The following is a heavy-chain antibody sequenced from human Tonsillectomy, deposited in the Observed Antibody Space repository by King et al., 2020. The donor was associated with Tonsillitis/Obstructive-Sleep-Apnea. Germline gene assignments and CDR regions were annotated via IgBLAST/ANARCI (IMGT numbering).Heavy chain of an antibody. D-gene: IGHD3-9*01. CDR1: GGSISSYY. CDR3: ARRIHYDILTGYYLYYFDY. V-gene: IGHV4-59*08. J-gene: IGHJ4*02. Sequence: QLPESGPGLVKPSETLSLTCTVSGGSISSYYWSWIRQPPGKGLEWIGYIYYSGSTNYNPPLKSRVTTSAHTSKNQSSLKLSSVTAADTAVYYCARRIHYDILTGYYLYYFDYWGQGALVTVSS. CDR2: IYYSGST.